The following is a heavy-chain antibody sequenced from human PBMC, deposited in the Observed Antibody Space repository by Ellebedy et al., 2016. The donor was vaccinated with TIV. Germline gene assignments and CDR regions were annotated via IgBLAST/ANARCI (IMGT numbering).Heavy chain of an antibody. CDR1: GFTFNNYA. V-gene: IGHV3-23*01. CDR3: AKDMVFGDGKWEIDV. Sequence: GESLKISCAASGFTFNNYAMHWVRQAPGKGLEWVSGINNGGRTTSYADSVKGRFTISRDNSRSTLYLQMNSLRAEDSAVYYCAKDMVFGDGKWEIDVWGQGTTVTVSS. J-gene: IGHJ6*02. D-gene: IGHD1-26*01. CDR2: INNGGRTT.